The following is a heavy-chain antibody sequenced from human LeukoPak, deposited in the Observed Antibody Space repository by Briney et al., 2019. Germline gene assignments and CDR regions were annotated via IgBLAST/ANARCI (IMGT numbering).Heavy chain of an antibody. Sequence: SQTLSLTCAISGDSVSNNNYAWTWIRQSPSRGLEWLGRTYYRSQWYNDYARSVMSRISVDPDTSKNQFSLHLDSVTPDDTAVYYCAGGYAFDVWGQGTMVTLSS. CDR2: TYYRSQWYN. V-gene: IGHV6-1*01. CDR3: AGGYAFDV. CDR1: GDSVSNNNYA. J-gene: IGHJ3*01.